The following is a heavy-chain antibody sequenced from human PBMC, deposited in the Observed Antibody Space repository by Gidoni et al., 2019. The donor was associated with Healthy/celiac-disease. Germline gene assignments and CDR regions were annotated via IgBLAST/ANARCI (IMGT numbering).Heavy chain of an antibody. Sequence: QVQLVQSGAAAKKPGASVKVSCKASGYTFTSYGISWVRQAPGQGLEWMGWISAYNGNTNYAQKLQGRVTMTTDTSTSTAYMELRSLRSDDTAVYYCARHSYSSGWNVDFDYWGQGTLVTVSS. J-gene: IGHJ4*02. CDR3: ARHSYSSGWNVDFDY. CDR2: ISAYNGNT. D-gene: IGHD6-19*01. V-gene: IGHV1-18*04. CDR1: GYTFTSYG.